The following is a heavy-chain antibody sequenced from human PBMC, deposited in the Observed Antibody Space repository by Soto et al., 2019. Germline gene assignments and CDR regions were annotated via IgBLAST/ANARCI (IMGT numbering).Heavy chain of an antibody. V-gene: IGHV1-18*01. D-gene: IGHD2-15*01. Sequence: QVQLVQSGAEVKKPGASVKVSCKASGYTFTTHGISWVRQVPGQGLEWRGWVRGDNGHTNYAQSLQGRVTITTDTYTNTAYMALRILRSDDTAVNYCARDLGYCRSGTCYREWFDPWGQGTLVSVSS. CDR1: GYTFTTHG. CDR3: ARDLGYCRSGTCYREWFDP. J-gene: IGHJ5*02. CDR2: VRGDNGHT.